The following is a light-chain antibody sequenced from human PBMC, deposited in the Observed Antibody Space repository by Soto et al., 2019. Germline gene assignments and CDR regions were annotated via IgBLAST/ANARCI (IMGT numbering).Light chain of an antibody. J-gene: IGLJ2*01. Sequence: QSVLTQPPSASGTPGQRVTISCSGSSSNIGDHTADWYQQVPGAAPELLIFKNTQRPSGVPDRFSASKSGTSASLAISGVQSEDEADYYCATWDDSLNGPLFGGGTKLTVL. CDR1: SSNIGDHT. CDR2: KNT. V-gene: IGLV1-44*01. CDR3: ATWDDSLNGPL.